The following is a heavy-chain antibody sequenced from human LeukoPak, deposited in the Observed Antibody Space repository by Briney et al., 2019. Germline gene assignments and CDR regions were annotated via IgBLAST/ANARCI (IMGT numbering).Heavy chain of an antibody. J-gene: IGHJ4*02. CDR3: VKRGRGSWPMYYFDY. CDR2: ITSNGGTP. Sequence: GSLRLSCSGSGFSFSTYSIHWVRHAPQRGLEYLSGITSNGGTPYYTDSMKGRFSISRDNSKNTPYLQMSSLRAEDTAVYYCVKRGRGSWPMYYFDYWGQGTLVTVSS. V-gene: IGHV3-64D*06. CDR1: GFSFSTYS. D-gene: IGHD6-13*01.